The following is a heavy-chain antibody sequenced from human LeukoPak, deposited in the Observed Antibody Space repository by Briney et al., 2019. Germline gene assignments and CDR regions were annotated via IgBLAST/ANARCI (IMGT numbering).Heavy chain of an antibody. CDR2: ISYDGSNK. CDR1: GFTFSSYA. CDR3: ARGSPATDLDWFDP. V-gene: IGHV3-30-3*01. Sequence: PGGSLRLSCAASGFTFSSYAMHWVRQAPGKGLEWVAVISYDGSNKYYADSVKGRFTISRDNSKNTLYLQMNSLRAEDTAVYYCARGSPATDLDWFDPWGQGTLVTVSS. D-gene: IGHD2-2*01. J-gene: IGHJ5*02.